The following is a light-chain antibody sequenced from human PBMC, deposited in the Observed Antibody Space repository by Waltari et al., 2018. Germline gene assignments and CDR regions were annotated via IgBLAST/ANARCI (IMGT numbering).Light chain of an antibody. Sequence: AIRMTQSPSSFSASTGDRVTITCRASQGISSYLAWYQQKPGKAPKLLIYAASTLQSGVPSRFSGSGSGTDFTLIISCLQSEDFATYYCQQYYSYPVTFGQGTKVEIK. V-gene: IGKV1-8*01. CDR3: QQYYSYPVT. CDR2: AAS. J-gene: IGKJ1*01. CDR1: QGISSY.